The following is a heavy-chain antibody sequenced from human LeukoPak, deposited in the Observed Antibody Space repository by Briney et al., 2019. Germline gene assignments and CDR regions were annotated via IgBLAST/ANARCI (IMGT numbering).Heavy chain of an antibody. J-gene: IGHJ4*02. CDR3: ARVRWKGYFDRVYYFDY. V-gene: IGHV4-34*01. CDR2: INHSGST. CDR1: GGSFSGYY. Sequence: PSETLSPTCAVYGGSFSGYYWSWIRQPPGKGLEWIGEINHSGSTNYNPSLKSRVTISVDTSKNQFSLKLSSVTAADTAVYYCARVRWKGYFDRVYYFDYWGQGTLVTVSS. D-gene: IGHD3-9*01.